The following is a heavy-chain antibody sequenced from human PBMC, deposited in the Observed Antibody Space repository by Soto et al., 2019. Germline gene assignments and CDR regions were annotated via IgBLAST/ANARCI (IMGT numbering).Heavy chain of an antibody. D-gene: IGHD6-19*01. Sequence: ASVKVSCKASGYIFTSYGISWVRQAPGQGLEWMGWISAYNGNTNYAQKLQGRVTMTTDTSTSTAYMELRSLRSDDTAVYYCARAVAGTNWFDPWGQGTLVTVSS. CDR1: GYIFTSYG. J-gene: IGHJ5*02. CDR2: ISAYNGNT. CDR3: ARAVAGTNWFDP. V-gene: IGHV1-18*04.